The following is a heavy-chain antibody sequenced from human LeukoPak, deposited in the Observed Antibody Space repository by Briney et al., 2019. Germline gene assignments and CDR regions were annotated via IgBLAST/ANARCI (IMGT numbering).Heavy chain of an antibody. CDR3: ARVVTVPTAVQYYYYMDV. CDR2: IYYSGST. D-gene: IGHD2-2*01. J-gene: IGHJ6*03. Sequence: SETLSLTCTVSGGSISSRYWSWIRQPPGKGLEWIGYIYYSGSTYYNPSLKGRVTISVDTSKNQLSLKLSSVTAADTAVYYCARVVTVPTAVQYYYYMDVWGRGTTVTVSS. V-gene: IGHV4-59*11. CDR1: GGSISSRY.